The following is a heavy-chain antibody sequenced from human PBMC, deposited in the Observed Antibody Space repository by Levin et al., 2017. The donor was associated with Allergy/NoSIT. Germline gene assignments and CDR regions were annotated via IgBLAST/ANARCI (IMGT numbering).Heavy chain of an antibody. D-gene: IGHD5-18*01. CDR3: ARDEGDTSMVGGYYFYAMDV. J-gene: IGHJ6*02. Sequence: SVKVSCKASGGDFNNHAISWVRLAPGQGLEWMGGIIPLFGTPTYAQKFQGRVTISADESTNTAYMELRSLRSDDTALFYCARDEGDTSMVGGYYFYAMDVWGQGTTVTVSS. CDR1: GGDFNNHA. CDR2: IIPLFGTP. V-gene: IGHV1-69*13.